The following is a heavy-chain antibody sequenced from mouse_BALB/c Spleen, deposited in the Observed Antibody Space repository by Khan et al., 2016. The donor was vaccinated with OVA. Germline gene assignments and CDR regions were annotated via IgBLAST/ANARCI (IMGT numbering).Heavy chain of an antibody. CDR3: ARQPYYHYNVMDY. J-gene: IGHJ4*01. CDR2: IWSDGST. CDR1: GFSFTNYG. D-gene: IGHD2-10*01. V-gene: IGHV2-6-1*01. Sequence: VQLMESGPGLVAPSQSLSITCTISGFSFTNYGVHWVRQPPGKGLEWLAVIWSDGSTTYNSALKSRLTITKDTSKSQDFLKMNSLQTDDTAIYFCARQPYYHYNVMDYWGQGTSVTVSS.